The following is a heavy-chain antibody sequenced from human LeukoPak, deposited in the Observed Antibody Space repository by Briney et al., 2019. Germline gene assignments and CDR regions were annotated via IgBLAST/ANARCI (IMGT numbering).Heavy chain of an antibody. J-gene: IGHJ4*02. V-gene: IGHV3-7*01. Sequence: GGSLRLSCAASGFTFSSYAMSWVRQAPGKGLEWVANIKQDGSEKYYVDSVKGRFTISRDNAKNSLYLQMNSLRAEDTAVYYCASGYDFWSGYFPFDYWGQGTLVTVSS. CDR3: ASGYDFWSGYFPFDY. D-gene: IGHD3-3*01. CDR1: GFTFSSYA. CDR2: IKQDGSEK.